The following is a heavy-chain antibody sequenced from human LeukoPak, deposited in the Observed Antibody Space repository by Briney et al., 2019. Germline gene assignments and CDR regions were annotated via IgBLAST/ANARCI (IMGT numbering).Heavy chain of an antibody. CDR1: GYTFTGYY. J-gene: IGHJ6*03. Sequence: ASVKVSCKASGYTFTGYYMHWVRQAPGQGLEWMGWINPNSGGTNYAQKFQGRVTMTRDTSISIAYMELSRLRSDDPAVYYCTRDSPSYYMDVWGKGTTVTVSS. CDR3: TRDSPSYYMDV. V-gene: IGHV1-2*02. CDR2: INPNSGGT.